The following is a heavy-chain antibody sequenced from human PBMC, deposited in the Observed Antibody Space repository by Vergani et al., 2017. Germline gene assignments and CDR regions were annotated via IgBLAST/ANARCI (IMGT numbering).Heavy chain of an antibody. CDR1: GFTFSSHG. CDR3: ARSGNEKRLDY. D-gene: IGHD5-12*01. J-gene: IGHJ4*02. CDR2: IWYDGSNK. V-gene: IGHV3-33*01. Sequence: QVQLVESEGGVVQPGRSLTLSCVASGFTFSSHGMHWVRQAPGKGLEWVAVIWYDGSNKYYGDSVKGRFTISRDNSKNTLYLQMNSLRGEDTAVYYCARSGNEKRLDYWGQGTLVTISS.